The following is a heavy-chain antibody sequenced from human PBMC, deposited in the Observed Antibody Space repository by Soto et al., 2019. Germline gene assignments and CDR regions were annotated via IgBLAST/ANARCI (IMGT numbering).Heavy chain of an antibody. CDR3: ARAPYSSSWYTFDP. Sequence: GGSLRLSCAASGFTVNSNYMSWVRQAPGNGLEWVSVVHSGGNTYYADSVKGSFSISRDISKNTLYLQMNSLRAEDTAVYYCARAPYSSSWYTFDPWGQGTLVTVSS. D-gene: IGHD6-13*01. J-gene: IGHJ5*02. V-gene: IGHV3-66*01. CDR2: VHSGGNT. CDR1: GFTVNSNY.